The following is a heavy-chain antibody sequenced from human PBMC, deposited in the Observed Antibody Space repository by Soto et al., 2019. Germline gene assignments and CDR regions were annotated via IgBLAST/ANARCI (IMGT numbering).Heavy chain of an antibody. CDR3: ASAYSTSWYWFDP. Sequence: QVTVKESGPVLVKPTETLTLTCTVSGFSLSNAGLGVSWIRQPPGKALEWLAHIFSNDEKSYSTSLKSRLTISTDTSKSQVVLTLTTLDPVDTATYYCASAYSTSWYWFDPWGQGTLVTVSS. CDR1: GFSLSNAGLG. J-gene: IGHJ5*02. D-gene: IGHD6-13*01. V-gene: IGHV2-26*01. CDR2: IFSNDEK.